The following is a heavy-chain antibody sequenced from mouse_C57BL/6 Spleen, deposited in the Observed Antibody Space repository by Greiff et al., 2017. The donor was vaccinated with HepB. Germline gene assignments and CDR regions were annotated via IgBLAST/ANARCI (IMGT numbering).Heavy chain of an antibody. CDR3: ARMARTIN. CDR2: INSNGGST. V-gene: IGHV5-6-3*01. J-gene: IGHJ2*01. Sequence: EVQLVESGGGLVQPGGSLKLSCAASGFTFSSYGMSWVRQTPDKRLELVATINSNGGSTYYPDSVKGRFTISRDNAKNTRDLQISILKSEDPAMCYCARMARTINCGQGITLTVSS. CDR1: GFTFSSYG.